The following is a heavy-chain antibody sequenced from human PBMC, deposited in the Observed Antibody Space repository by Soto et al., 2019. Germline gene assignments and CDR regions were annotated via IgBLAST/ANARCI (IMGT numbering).Heavy chain of an antibody. Sequence: TLSLTCTVSGGSISSSSYYWGWIRQPPGKGLEWIGSIYYSGSTYYNPSLKSRVTISVDTSKNQFSLKLSSVTAADTAVYYCARTHRLERPDYYYYGMDVWGQGTTVTVSS. D-gene: IGHD1-1*01. V-gene: IGHV4-39*01. J-gene: IGHJ6*02. CDR1: GGSISSSSYY. CDR3: ARTHRLERPDYYYYGMDV. CDR2: IYYSGST.